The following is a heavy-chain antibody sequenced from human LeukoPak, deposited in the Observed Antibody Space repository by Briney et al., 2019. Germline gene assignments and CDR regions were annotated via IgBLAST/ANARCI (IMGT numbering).Heavy chain of an antibody. CDR2: SYYFGTT. V-gene: IGHV4-39*01. J-gene: IGHJ3*02. D-gene: IGHD3-16*02. CDR3: ARQSGDYVWGSYRPADAVDI. Sequence: SETLSLTCTVSGGSISTSSYYWGWVRQPPGKGLEWIGSSYYFGTTYYNPSLKSRATISVDTSKNQFSLKLSSVTAADTAVYYCARQSGDYVWGSYRPADAVDIWGQGTMVTVSS. CDR1: GGSISTSSYY.